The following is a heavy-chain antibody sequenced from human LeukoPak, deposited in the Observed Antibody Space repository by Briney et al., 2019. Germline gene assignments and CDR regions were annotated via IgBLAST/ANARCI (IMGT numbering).Heavy chain of an antibody. CDR2: VYFTGNT. J-gene: IGHJ3*02. CDR3: ARLLDAFDI. V-gene: IGHV4-59*08. CDR1: GPSISGDY. Sequence: PSETLSLTCSVSGPSISGDYWSWLRQPPGKGLEWVGYVYFTGNTNYKPSLKSRVTISMDTSKNQNSLTVTSVTAADTAVYYCARLLDAFDIWGQGTMVTVTS.